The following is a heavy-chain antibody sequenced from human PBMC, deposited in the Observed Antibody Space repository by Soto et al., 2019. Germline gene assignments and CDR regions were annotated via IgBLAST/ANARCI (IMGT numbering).Heavy chain of an antibody. J-gene: IGHJ4*02. CDR2: IKSKTDGGTT. V-gene: IGHV3-15*01. D-gene: IGHD5-12*01. CDR1: GFTFSNAW. Sequence: PGGSLRLSCAASGFTFSNAWMSWVRQAPGKGLEWVGRIKSKTDGGTTDYAAPVKGRFTISRDDSKNTLYLQMNSLKTEDTAVYYCTKPWAYSGYDDYWGQGTLVTVSS. CDR3: TKPWAYSGYDDY.